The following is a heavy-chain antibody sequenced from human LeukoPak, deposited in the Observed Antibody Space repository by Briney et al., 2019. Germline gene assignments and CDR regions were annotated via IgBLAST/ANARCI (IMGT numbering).Heavy chain of an antibody. Sequence: SETLSLTCTVSGGSISNYYWSWIRQPPGKGLEWIGYIYYSGSTNYNPSLKSRVTISVDTSKNQFSLKLSSVTAADTAVYYCARYNGDLIDYWGQGTLVTVSS. CDR2: IYYSGST. J-gene: IGHJ4*02. D-gene: IGHD4-17*01. CDR1: GGSISNYY. V-gene: IGHV4-59*08. CDR3: ARYNGDLIDY.